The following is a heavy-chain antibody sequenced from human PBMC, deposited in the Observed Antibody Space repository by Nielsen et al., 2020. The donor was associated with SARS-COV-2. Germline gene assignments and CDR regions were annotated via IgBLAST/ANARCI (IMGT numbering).Heavy chain of an antibody. V-gene: IGHV3-30-3*01. CDR2: ISYDGSNK. J-gene: IGHJ4*02. Sequence: GESLKISCAASGFTFSSYAMHWVRQAPGKGLEWVAVISYDGSNKYYADSVKGRFTISRDNSKNTLYLQMNSLRAEDTAVYYCLCGGWYGGWGQGTLVTVSS. D-gene: IGHD6-19*01. CDR3: LCGGWYGG. CDR1: GFTFSSYA.